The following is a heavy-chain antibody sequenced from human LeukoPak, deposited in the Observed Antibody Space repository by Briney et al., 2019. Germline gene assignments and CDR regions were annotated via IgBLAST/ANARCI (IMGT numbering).Heavy chain of an antibody. CDR2: INPNSGGT. CDR3: ARPDGDRGGTEY. Sequence: ASVKVSCKASGYTFTSYYMHWVRQAPGQGLEWMGWINPNSGGTNYAQKFQGRVTMTRDTSIRTAYMELSRLRSDDTAVYYCARPDGDRGGTEYWGQGTLVTVSS. CDR1: GYTFTSYY. J-gene: IGHJ4*02. D-gene: IGHD4-17*01. V-gene: IGHV1-2*02.